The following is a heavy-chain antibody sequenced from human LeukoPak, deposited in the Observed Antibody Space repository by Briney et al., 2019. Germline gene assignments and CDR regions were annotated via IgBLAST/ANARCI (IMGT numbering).Heavy chain of an antibody. CDR3: VRLGGDGEIDY. Sequence: PGGSLRLSCAVSGFSFSSYYMHWVRQPPGKGLVWVSRINTAGSGTTYADSVKGRFTISRDNAKNTLYLQMDSQRAEDTAVYYCVRLGGDGEIDYWGQGTLVTVSS. CDR1: GFSFSSYY. V-gene: IGHV3-74*01. CDR2: INTAGSGT. J-gene: IGHJ4*02. D-gene: IGHD2-21*01.